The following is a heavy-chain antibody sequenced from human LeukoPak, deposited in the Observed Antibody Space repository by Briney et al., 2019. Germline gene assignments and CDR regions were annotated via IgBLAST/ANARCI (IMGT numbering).Heavy chain of an antibody. CDR3: ASSYYYDSSGSLAPGY. Sequence: GESLKISCQGSGYSFTSYWIAWVRQMPGKGLEWMGIIYPGDSDTRYSPSFQGQVTISTDKSISTAYLQWSSLKASDTAMYYCASSYYYDSSGSLAPGYWGQGTLVTVSS. D-gene: IGHD3-22*01. CDR2: IYPGDSDT. J-gene: IGHJ4*02. CDR1: GYSFTSYW. V-gene: IGHV5-51*01.